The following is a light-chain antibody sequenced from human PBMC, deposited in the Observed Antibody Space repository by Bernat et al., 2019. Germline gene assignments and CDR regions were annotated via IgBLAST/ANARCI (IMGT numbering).Light chain of an antibody. Sequence: DIQMTQSPSSLSASVGDRVTITCRASQSISSYLNWYQQKPGKAPKLLIYAASSLQSGVPSRFSGSGSGTDFTLTISSLQPEDFATYDGQQSYSTPWTFGRGTKVESK. V-gene: IGKV1-39*01. CDR3: QQSYSTPWT. J-gene: IGKJ1*01. CDR2: AAS. CDR1: QSISSY.